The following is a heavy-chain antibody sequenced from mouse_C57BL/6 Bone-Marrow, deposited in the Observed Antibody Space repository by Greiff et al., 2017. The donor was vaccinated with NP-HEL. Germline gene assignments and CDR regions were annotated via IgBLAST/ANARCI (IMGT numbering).Heavy chain of an antibody. Sequence: VQLQQSGPELVKPGASVKISCKASGYSFTSYYIHWVKQRPGQGLEWIGWIYPGSGNTKYNEKFKGKATLTADTYSSTAYMQPSSLTSEYSAVYYCARAYDGSSDEGFAYWGQGTLVTVSA. D-gene: IGHD1-1*01. J-gene: IGHJ3*01. CDR2: IYPGSGNT. CDR1: GYSFTSYY. V-gene: IGHV1-66*01. CDR3: ARAYDGSSDEGFAY.